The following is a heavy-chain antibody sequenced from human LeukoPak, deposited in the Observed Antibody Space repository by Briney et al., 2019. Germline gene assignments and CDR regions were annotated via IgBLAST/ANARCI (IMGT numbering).Heavy chain of an antibody. CDR1: GYTFTSYD. D-gene: IGHD6-6*01. CDR3: ARGAIAARADY. Sequence: ASVKVSCKASGYTFTSYDINWVRQAPGQGLEWMGWINPNSGGTNYAQKFQGRVTMTRDTSIGTAYMELSRLRSDDTAVYYCARGAIAARADYWGQGTLVTVSS. V-gene: IGHV1-2*02. J-gene: IGHJ4*02. CDR2: INPNSGGT.